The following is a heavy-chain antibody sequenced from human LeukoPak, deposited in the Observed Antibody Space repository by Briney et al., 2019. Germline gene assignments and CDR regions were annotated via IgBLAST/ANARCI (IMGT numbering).Heavy chain of an antibody. CDR2: ISYDGSNK. CDR3: AKDRSRYSKGMDV. CDR1: GFTFSSYA. Sequence: PGRSLRLSCAASGFTFSSYAMHWVRQAPGKGLKWVAVISYDGSNKYYADSVKGRFTISRDNSKNTLYLQMNSLRAEDTAVYYCAKDRSRYSKGMDVWGQGTTVTVSS. J-gene: IGHJ6*02. V-gene: IGHV3-30-3*01. D-gene: IGHD2-15*01.